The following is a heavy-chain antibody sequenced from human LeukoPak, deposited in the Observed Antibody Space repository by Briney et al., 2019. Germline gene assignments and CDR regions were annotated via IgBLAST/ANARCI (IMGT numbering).Heavy chain of an antibody. J-gene: IGHJ6*02. CDR1: GGTFSSYA. D-gene: IGHD3-3*01. CDR3: ARALITIFGVVPKYYYYGMDV. Sequence: SSVKVSCKASGGTFSSYAISWVRQAPGHGLEWMGRIIPIFGIANYAQKFQGRVTITADKSTSTAYMELSSLRSEDTAVYYCARALITIFGVVPKYYYYGMDVWGQGTTVTVSS. V-gene: IGHV1-69*04. CDR2: IIPIFGIA.